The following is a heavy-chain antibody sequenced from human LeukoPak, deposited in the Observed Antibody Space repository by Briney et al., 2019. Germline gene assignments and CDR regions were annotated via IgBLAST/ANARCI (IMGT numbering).Heavy chain of an antibody. V-gene: IGHV3-21*01. Sequence: GGSLRLSCAASGFTFSSYSMNWVCQAPGKGLEWVSSISSSSSYIYYADSVKGRFTISRDNAKNSLYLQMNSLRAEDTAVYYCARGYSSGWTIDYWGQGTLVTVSS. D-gene: IGHD6-19*01. CDR2: ISSSSSYI. J-gene: IGHJ4*02. CDR3: ARGYSSGWTIDY. CDR1: GFTFSSYS.